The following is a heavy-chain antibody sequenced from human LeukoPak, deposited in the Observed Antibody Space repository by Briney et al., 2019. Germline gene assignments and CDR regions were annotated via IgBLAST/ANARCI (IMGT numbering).Heavy chain of an antibody. CDR2: LYSDGST. J-gene: IGHJ4*02. CDR1: GFTVSSNY. V-gene: IGHV3-53*01. Sequence: PGGSLRLSCVASGFTVSSNYMSWVRQAPGKGLEWVSLLYSDGSTFYRDSVKGRFTISRDNSKNTVYLQMNSLRGEDTAVYYCARDSSSFPNYFDYWGQGTLVTVSS. D-gene: IGHD2/OR15-2a*01. CDR3: ARDSSSFPNYFDY.